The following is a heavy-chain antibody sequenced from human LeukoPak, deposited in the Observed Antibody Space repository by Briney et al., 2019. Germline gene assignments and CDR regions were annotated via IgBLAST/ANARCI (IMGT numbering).Heavy chain of an antibody. J-gene: IGHJ4*02. CDR1: GGSFSGYY. CDR2: INHSGST. V-gene: IGHV4-34*01. D-gene: IGHD3-16*01. Sequence: SETLSLTCAVYGGSFSGYYWSWIRQPPGKGLEWIGEINHSGSTKYNPSLKSRVSISVATSKNQFSRKLSSGTAADTAVYYWATGVGVSNFDYWGQGTLVTVSS. CDR3: ATGVGVSNFDY.